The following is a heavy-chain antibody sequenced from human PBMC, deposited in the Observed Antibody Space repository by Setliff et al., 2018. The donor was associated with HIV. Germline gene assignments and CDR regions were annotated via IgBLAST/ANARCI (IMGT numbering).Heavy chain of an antibody. CDR2: INDFRST. J-gene: IGHJ6*03. CDR3: ATRPDGATGNYFYMDV. CDR1: GGSFSGHY. D-gene: IGHD4-17*01. Sequence: KASETLSLTCAVYGGSFSGHYWSWIRQPPGKGLEWIGEINDFRSTNYNPSLKTRVTISVDTSKKQFSLRLSSVTAADTAVYYCATRPDGATGNYFYMDVWGKGTTVTVSS. V-gene: IGHV4-34*01.